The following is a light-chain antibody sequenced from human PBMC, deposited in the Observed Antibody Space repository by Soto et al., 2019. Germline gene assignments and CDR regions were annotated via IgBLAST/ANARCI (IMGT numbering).Light chain of an antibody. Sequence: QSVLTQPASVSGSPGQSITISCTGTTSDVGGYNYVSWYQQHPDKAPKLMIYYVRNRPSGVSSRFSGSKSGNTASLTISGLQAEDEADYYGSSYTSRSTVVFGGGTKVTVL. CDR2: YVR. CDR3: SSYTSRSTVV. CDR1: TSDVGGYNY. J-gene: IGLJ2*01. V-gene: IGLV2-14*03.